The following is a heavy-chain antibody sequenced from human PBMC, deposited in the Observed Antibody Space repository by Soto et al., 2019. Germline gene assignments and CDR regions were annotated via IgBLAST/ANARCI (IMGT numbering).Heavy chain of an antibody. CDR3: ARGITYTGRDYYYYMDV. CDR1: GGTFSSYT. V-gene: IGHV1-69*02. D-gene: IGHD1-20*01. Sequence: QVQLVQSGAEVKKPGSSVKVSCKASGGTFSSYTISWVRQAPGQGLEWMGRIIPILGIANYAQKFQGRVTITADKSTSTAYMELSSLRSEDTAVYYCARGITYTGRDYYYYMDVWGKGTTVTVSS. CDR2: IIPILGIA. J-gene: IGHJ6*03.